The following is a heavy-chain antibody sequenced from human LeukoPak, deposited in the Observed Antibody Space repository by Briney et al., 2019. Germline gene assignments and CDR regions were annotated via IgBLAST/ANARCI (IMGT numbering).Heavy chain of an antibody. V-gene: IGHV4-34*01. CDR2: INHSGST. CDR3: ARGRPGGGELPRPHAFDI. Sequence: SETLSLTCAVYGGSFSGYYWSWIRQPPGKGLEWIGEINHSGSTNYNPSLKSRVTISVDTSKNQFSLKLSSVTAADTAVYYCARGRPGGGELPRPHAFDIWGQGTMVTVSS. J-gene: IGHJ3*02. CDR1: GGSFSGYY. D-gene: IGHD2-21*01.